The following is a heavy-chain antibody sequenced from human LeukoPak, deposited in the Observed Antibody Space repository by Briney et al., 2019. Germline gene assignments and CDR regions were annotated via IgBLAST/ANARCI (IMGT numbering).Heavy chain of an antibody. CDR2: ISAYNGNT. Sequence: ASVKVSCKASGGTFSSYAISWVRQAPGQGLEWMGWISAYNGNTNYAQKLQGRVTMTTDTSTSTAYMELRSLRSDDTAVYYCARDQYYDILTTTYSYYGMDVWGQGTTVTVSS. J-gene: IGHJ6*02. CDR1: GGTFSSYA. D-gene: IGHD3-9*01. CDR3: ARDQYYDILTTTYSYYGMDV. V-gene: IGHV1-18*01.